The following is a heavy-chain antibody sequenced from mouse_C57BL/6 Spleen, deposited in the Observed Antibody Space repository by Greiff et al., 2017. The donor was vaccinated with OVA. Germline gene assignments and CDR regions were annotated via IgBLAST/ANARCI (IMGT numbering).Heavy chain of an antibody. CDR3: ARSGDGYYAGYFDY. V-gene: IGHV1-42*01. D-gene: IGHD2-3*01. Sequence: VQLKASGPELVKPGASVKISCKASGYSFTGYYMNWVKQSPEKSLEWIGEINPSTGGTTYNQKFKAKATLTVDKSSSTAYMQLKSLTSEDSAVYYCARSGDGYYAGYFDYWGQGTTLTVSS. CDR2: INPSTGGT. CDR1: GYSFTGYY. J-gene: IGHJ2*01.